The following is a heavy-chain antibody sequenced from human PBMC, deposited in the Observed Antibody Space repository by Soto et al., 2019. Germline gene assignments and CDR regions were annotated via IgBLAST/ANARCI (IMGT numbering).Heavy chain of an antibody. J-gene: IGHJ4*02. Sequence: SETLSLTCAVSGGSFTSNNGWTWVRQPPGQGLEWIGEIYRTGSTNYNPSLKSRVTISLDKSENQFSLKVTSLTAADTAVYYCASRDPGTSVDYWGQGTLVTVSS. CDR1: GGSFTSNNG. CDR2: IYRTGST. D-gene: IGHD1-7*01. CDR3: ASRDPGTSVDY. V-gene: IGHV4-4*02.